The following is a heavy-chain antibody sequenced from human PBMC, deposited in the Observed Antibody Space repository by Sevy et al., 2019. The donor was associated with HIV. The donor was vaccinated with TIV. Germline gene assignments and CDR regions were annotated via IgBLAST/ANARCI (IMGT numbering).Heavy chain of an antibody. CDR1: GFSFSHAW. Sequence: GGSLRLSCAASGFSFSHAWMTWVRQAPGKGLEWVGRIKSKPDGGTIDYAALVKGRFTISRDDSKNTLYLQMNSLKTEDTAVYYCSTDPIIVLLVTDGMDVWGQGTTVTVSS. J-gene: IGHJ6*02. CDR3: STDPIIVLLVTDGMDV. CDR2: IKSKPDGGTI. D-gene: IGHD2-8*02. V-gene: IGHV3-15*01.